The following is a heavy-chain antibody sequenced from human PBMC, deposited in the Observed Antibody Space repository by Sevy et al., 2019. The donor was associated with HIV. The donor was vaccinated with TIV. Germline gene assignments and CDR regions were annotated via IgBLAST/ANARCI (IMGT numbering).Heavy chain of an antibody. J-gene: IGHJ4*02. CDR2: MKEDGSER. Sequence: GGSLRLSCAASGFTFSSYWMSWVRQAPGKGLEWVATMKEDGSERNYVDSVKGRFTISRDNAKNSLYLQMNSLRAEDTGVYYCVGEGVGGYSYSLDCWGQGTLVTVSS. V-gene: IGHV3-7*01. CDR1: GFTFSSYW. D-gene: IGHD5-18*01. CDR3: VGEGVGGYSYSLDC.